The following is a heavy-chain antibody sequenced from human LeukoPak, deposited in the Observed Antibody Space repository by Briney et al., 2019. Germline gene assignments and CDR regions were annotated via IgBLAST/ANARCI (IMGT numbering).Heavy chain of an antibody. CDR1: GYTFTGYY. J-gene: IGHJ4*02. CDR2: INPNSGGT. D-gene: IGHD3-16*02. CDR3: ARDRIDYVWGSYRSFDY. Sequence: ASVKVSCKASGYTFTGYYMHWVRQAPGQGLEWMGWINPNSGGTNYAQKFQGRVTMTTDTSTSTAYMELRSLRSDDTAVYYCARDRIDYVWGSYRSFDYWGQGTLVTVSS. V-gene: IGHV1-2*02.